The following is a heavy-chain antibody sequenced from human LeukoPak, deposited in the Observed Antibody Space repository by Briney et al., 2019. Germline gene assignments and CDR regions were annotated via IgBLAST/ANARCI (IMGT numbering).Heavy chain of an antibody. CDR1: GGSISSGDYY. Sequence: SETLSLTCTVSGGSISSGDYYWSWIRQPPGKGLEWIGYIYYSGSTYYNPSLKSRVTISVDTSKNQFSLKLSSVTAADTAVYYCARGIKPGIAAAAGYWGQGTLVTVSS. V-gene: IGHV4-30-4*01. J-gene: IGHJ4*02. D-gene: IGHD6-13*01. CDR3: ARGIKPGIAAAAGY. CDR2: IYYSGST.